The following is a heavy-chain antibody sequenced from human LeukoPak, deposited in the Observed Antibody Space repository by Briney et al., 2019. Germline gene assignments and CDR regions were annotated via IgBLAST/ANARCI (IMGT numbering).Heavy chain of an antibody. V-gene: IGHV3-23*01. Sequence: PGGSLRLSCAASGFTFSSYAMSWVRQAPGKGLEWVSAISGSGGSTYYADSVKGRFTISRDNSKNTLYLQMNSLRAEDTAVYYCAKDHDAFLEWLLVYWGQGTLVTVSS. D-gene: IGHD3-3*02. CDR2: ISGSGGST. J-gene: IGHJ4*02. CDR3: AKDHDAFLEWLLVY. CDR1: GFTFSSYA.